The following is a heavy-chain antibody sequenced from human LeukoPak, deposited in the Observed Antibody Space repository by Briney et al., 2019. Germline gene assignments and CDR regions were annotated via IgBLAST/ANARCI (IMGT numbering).Heavy chain of an antibody. D-gene: IGHD5-24*01. CDR2: IYYSGST. J-gene: IGHJ3*02. Sequence: PSETLSLTCTVSGGSISSYYWSWIRQPPGKGLEWIGYIYYSGSTNYNPSLESRVTISVDTSKNQFSLKLTSVTAADTAVYYCARDGEGRRWLQFGAFDIWGQGTMVTVSS. CDR1: GGSISSYY. V-gene: IGHV4-59*01. CDR3: ARDGEGRRWLQFGAFDI.